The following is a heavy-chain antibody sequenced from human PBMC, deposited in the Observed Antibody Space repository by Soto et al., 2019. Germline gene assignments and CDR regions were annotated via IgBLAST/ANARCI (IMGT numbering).Heavy chain of an antibody. CDR1: GFTFSVYT. V-gene: IGHV3-21*01. J-gene: IGHJ4*02. Sequence: GGSLRLSCAASGFTFSVYTMNWVRQAPGKGLEWVSSISSTTAYIYYADSVKGRFTVSRDNTKNSLFLQMDSLRDDDTDVYYCVRYCGTTLCNGVATRTFDYWGQGTLVTVSS. D-gene: IGHD5-12*01. CDR3: VRYCGTTLCNGVATRTFDY. CDR2: ISSTTAYI.